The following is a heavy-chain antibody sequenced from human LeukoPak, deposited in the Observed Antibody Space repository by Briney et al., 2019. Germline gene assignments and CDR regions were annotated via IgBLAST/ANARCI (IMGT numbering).Heavy chain of an antibody. Sequence: ASVKVSCKASGYTFTSYYMHWVRQAPGQGLEWMGIINPSGGSTSYAQKFQGRVTMTRDMSTSTVYMELSSLRSEDTAVYYCASSEQLVSVQNYYYYMDVWGKGTTVTVSS. CDR2: INPSGGST. V-gene: IGHV1-46*01. D-gene: IGHD6-6*01. CDR1: GYTFTSYY. CDR3: ASSEQLVSVQNYYYYMDV. J-gene: IGHJ6*03.